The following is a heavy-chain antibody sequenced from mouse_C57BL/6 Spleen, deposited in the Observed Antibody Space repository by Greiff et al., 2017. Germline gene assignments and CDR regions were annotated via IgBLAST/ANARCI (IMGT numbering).Heavy chain of an antibody. J-gene: IGHJ3*01. CDR3: ARDRVNWDGFAY. CDR2: ISDGGSYT. V-gene: IGHV5-4*01. D-gene: IGHD4-1*02. CDR1: GFTFSSYA. Sequence: KLVESGGGLVKPGGSLKLSCAASGFTFSSYAMSWVRQTPEKRLEWVATISDGGSYTYYPDNVKGRFTISRDNAKNNLYLQMSHLKSEDTAMYYCARDRVNWDGFAYWGQGTLVTVSA.